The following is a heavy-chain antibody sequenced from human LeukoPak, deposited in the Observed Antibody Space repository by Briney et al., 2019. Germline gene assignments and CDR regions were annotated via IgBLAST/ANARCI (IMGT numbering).Heavy chain of an antibody. V-gene: IGHV5-51*01. D-gene: IGHD2-2*01. Sequence: GGSLRLSCKGSGYSFTSYWIGWVRQMPGKGLEWMGIIYTGDSDTRYSPSFQGQVTISADKSISTAYLQWSSLEASDTAMYYCARLVPIVVVPAADNWFDPWGQGTLVTVSS. CDR2: IYTGDSDT. J-gene: IGHJ5*02. CDR3: ARLVPIVVVPAADNWFDP. CDR1: GYSFTSYW.